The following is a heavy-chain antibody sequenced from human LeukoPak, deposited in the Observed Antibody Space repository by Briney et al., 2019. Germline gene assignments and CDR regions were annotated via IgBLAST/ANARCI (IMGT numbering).Heavy chain of an antibody. J-gene: IGHJ4*02. CDR1: GFTVNSNY. D-gene: IGHD3-10*01. Sequence: GGSLRLSCAASGFTVNSNYMSWVRQAPGKGLEWVSVIYSGGSTYYADSVKGRFTTSRDNSKNTLYLQMNSLRAEDTAVYYCARVTPGWFGEFYFDYWGQGTLVTVS. CDR3: ARVTPGWFGEFYFDY. CDR2: IYSGGST. V-gene: IGHV3-53*01.